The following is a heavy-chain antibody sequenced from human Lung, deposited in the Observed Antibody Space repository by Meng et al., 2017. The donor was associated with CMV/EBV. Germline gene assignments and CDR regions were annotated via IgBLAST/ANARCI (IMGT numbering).Heavy chain of an antibody. CDR2: IYIGDTT. Sequence: GESLKISCAASGFTVSNTYMNWVRRAPGKGLEWVSTIYIGDTTYYTDSVMGRFTIFRDTSKNTLYLQMNSLRVEDTAAYYCARGLAAEGIFDAWGQGTRVTVSS. V-gene: IGHV3-53*01. J-gene: IGHJ4*02. CDR3: ARGLAAEGIFDA. D-gene: IGHD6-13*01. CDR1: GFTVSNTY.